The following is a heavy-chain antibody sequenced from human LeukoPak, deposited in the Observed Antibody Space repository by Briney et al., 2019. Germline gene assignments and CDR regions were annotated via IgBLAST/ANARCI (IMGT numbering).Heavy chain of an antibody. J-gene: IGHJ4*02. V-gene: IGHV4-38-2*02. CDR1: GYSISSGYY. CDR3: ARDRSYFDY. CDR2: IYHSGST. Sequence: PSETLSLTCTVSGYSISSGYYWGWIRQPPGKGLEWIGSIYHSGSTYYNPSLKSRVTMSVDTSKNQFSLKLSSVTAADTAVYYCARDRSYFDYWGQGTLVTVSS.